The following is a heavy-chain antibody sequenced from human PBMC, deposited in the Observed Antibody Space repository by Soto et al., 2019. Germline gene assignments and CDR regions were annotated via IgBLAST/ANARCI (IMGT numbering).Heavy chain of an antibody. V-gene: IGHV1-69*04. CDR3: ARETMVRGVTYINYYYYGMDV. CDR1: GGTLSSFA. J-gene: IGHJ6*02. Sequence: ASVKVSCKTSGGTLSSFAISWVRQAPGQGLEWVGTIIAVVAMAKYAQNLQGRVTITRDTSANTAYMELSSLRSEDTAVYYCARETMVRGVTYINYYYYGMDVWGQGTTVTVSS. CDR2: IIAVVAMA. D-gene: IGHD3-10*01.